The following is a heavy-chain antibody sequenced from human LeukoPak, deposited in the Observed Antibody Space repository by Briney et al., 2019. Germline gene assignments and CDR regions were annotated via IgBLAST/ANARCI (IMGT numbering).Heavy chain of an antibody. CDR3: ARGSDTAAGLY. CDR1: GGSFCGYY. CDR2: INHSGST. Sequence: SQTLSLTCAVYGGSFCGYYWSWIRQPPGKELEWVGEINHSGSTNYNPSLKSRVSISVDSSKNQFSLKVSSVTAADTAVYYCARGSDTAAGLYWGQGTLVTVSS. D-gene: IGHD6-13*01. V-gene: IGHV4-34*01. J-gene: IGHJ4*02.